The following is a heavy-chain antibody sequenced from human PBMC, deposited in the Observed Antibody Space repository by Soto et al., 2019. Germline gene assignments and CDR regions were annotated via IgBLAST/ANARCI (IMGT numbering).Heavy chain of an antibody. CDR1: GFTFSNYG. CDR3: ARDWVWFGAHPIDY. V-gene: IGHV3-30*03. CDR2: ISYDGSNK. J-gene: IGHJ4*02. Sequence: QVQLVESGGGVVQPGGSLRLSCAASGFTFSNYGMHWVRQAPGKGLEWVAVISYDGSNKYYADSVKGRFTISRDNSKNTLYLQMNSLTTEDTAVYYCARDWVWFGAHPIDYWGQGTLVTVPS. D-gene: IGHD3-10*01.